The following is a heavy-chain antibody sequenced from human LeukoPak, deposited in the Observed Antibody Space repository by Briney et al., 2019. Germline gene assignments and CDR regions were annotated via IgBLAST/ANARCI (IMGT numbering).Heavy chain of an antibody. CDR1: GYTFTGYY. CDR3: ARLGGAIVTVDY. Sequence: ASVKVSCKASGYTFTGYYMHWVRQAPGQGLEWMGWINPNSGGTNYAQKFQGRVTMTRDTSTSTAYMELRSLRSDDTAVYYCARLGGAIVTVDYWGQGTLVTVSS. CDR2: INPNSGGT. D-gene: IGHD3-16*02. V-gene: IGHV1-2*02. J-gene: IGHJ4*02.